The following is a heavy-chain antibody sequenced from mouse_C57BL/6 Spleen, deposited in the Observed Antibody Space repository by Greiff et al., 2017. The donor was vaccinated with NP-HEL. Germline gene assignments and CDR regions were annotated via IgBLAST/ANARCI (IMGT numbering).Heavy chain of an antibody. J-gene: IGHJ2*01. CDR3: AREKLGIDY. CDR1: GFTFSDYG. V-gene: IGHV5-17*01. CDR2: ISSGSSTI. D-gene: IGHD4-1*01. Sequence: EVKLVESGGGLVKPGGSLKLSCAASGFTFSDYGMHWVRQAPEKGLEWVAYISSGSSTIYYADTVKGRFTISRDNAKNTLFLRMTSLRSEDTAMYYCAREKLGIDYWGQGTTLTVSS.